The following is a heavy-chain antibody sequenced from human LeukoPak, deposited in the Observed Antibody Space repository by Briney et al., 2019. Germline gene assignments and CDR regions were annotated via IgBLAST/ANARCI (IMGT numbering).Heavy chain of an antibody. CDR3: ARPWYNWNDVWFDP. CDR1: GGSITSYF. J-gene: IGHJ5*02. V-gene: IGHV4-59*08. CDR2: IYYSGST. Sequence: PSETLSLTCTVSGGSITSYFWSWIRQPPGKGLEWIGYIYYSGSTNYNPSLKSRVTISVDTSKSQFSLKLSSVTAADTAVYYCARPWYNWNDVWFDPWGQGTLVTVSS. D-gene: IGHD1-1*01.